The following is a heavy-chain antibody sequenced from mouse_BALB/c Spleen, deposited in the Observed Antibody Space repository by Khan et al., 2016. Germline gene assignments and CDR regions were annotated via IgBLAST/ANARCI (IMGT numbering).Heavy chain of an antibody. Sequence: QIQLVQSGPELKKPGETVKISCKASGYSFTNYGMNWVKQAPGKGLKWMGWIDTNTEEPTYAEEFKGRFAFSLETSAITAYLQINNLKNDDTATYFCARWGYDYAWLAYWGQGTLVTVSA. V-gene: IGHV9-3*02. CDR3: ARWGYDYAWLAY. CDR1: GYSFTNYG. J-gene: IGHJ3*01. CDR2: IDTNTEEP. D-gene: IGHD2-4*01.